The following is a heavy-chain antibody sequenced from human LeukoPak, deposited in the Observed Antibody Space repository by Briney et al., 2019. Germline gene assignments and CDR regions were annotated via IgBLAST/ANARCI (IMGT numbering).Heavy chain of an antibody. J-gene: IGHJ5*02. CDR3: ARSATLYSSSSRYWFDP. D-gene: IGHD6-6*01. V-gene: IGHV4-59*01. CDR2: IYYSGIT. CDR1: GGSISSYY. Sequence: SETLSLTCTVSGGSISSYYWSWIRQPPGKGLEWIGYIYYSGITSYNPSLKSRVTMSVDTSKNHFSLRLSSVTAADTAVYYCARSATLYSSSSRYWFDPWGQGTLVTVSS.